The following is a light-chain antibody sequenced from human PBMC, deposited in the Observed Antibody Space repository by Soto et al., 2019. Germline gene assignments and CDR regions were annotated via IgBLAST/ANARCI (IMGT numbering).Light chain of an antibody. CDR3: QQYDNLPPYT. CDR2: DAS. V-gene: IGKV1-33*01. CDR1: QDISNY. J-gene: IGKJ2*01. Sequence: DIQRTQSPSSLSASVGDRVTITCQASQDISNYLNWYQQKPGKAPKLQIYDASNLETGVPSRFSGSGSGTDFIFTISSLQPEDIATYYCQQYDNLPPYTFGQGTKLEIK.